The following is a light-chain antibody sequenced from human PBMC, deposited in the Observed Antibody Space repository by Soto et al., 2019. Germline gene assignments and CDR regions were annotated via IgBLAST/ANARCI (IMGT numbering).Light chain of an antibody. CDR1: QGINTW. CDR3: QQYSSHAT. J-gene: IGKJ5*01. Sequence: DIQVTQYKSSVSASVGDRVTITCRASQGINTWLAWYQQKTGKAPKLLIYAASSLQSGVPSRFSGSGSGTDFTLTITCLQSEDYATYYCQQYSSHATFGQ. V-gene: IGKV1-12*01. CDR2: AAS.